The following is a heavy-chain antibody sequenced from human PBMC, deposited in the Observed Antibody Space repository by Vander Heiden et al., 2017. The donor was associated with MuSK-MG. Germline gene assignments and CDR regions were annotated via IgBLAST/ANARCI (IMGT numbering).Heavy chain of an antibody. Sequence: EVQLLESGGGLVQPGGSLRLSCAASGFTFTTYAMSWCRQAPGKGLELVSAISGSGGSTYYADSVKGRFTISRDNSKNTLYLQMNSLRAEDTAVYYCAKSTNYYDSSGYYNYWGQGTLVTVSS. J-gene: IGHJ4*02. CDR1: GFTFTTYA. D-gene: IGHD3-22*01. CDR2: ISGSGGST. CDR3: AKSTNYYDSSGYYNY. V-gene: IGHV3-23*01.